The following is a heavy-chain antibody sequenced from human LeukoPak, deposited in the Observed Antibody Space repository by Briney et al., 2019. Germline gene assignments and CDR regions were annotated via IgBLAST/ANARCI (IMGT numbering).Heavy chain of an antibody. CDR3: AREWSGFDF. V-gene: IGHV4-34*01. CDR2: INHSGST. CDR1: GGSFSGYY. D-gene: IGHD2-15*01. J-gene: IGHJ3*01. Sequence: SETLSLTCAVYGGSFSGYYWSWIRQPPGKGLEWIGEINHSGSTNYNPSLKSRVTISVDTSKNQFSLKLSSVTAEDTAVYYCAREWSGFDFWGQGIMVTVSS.